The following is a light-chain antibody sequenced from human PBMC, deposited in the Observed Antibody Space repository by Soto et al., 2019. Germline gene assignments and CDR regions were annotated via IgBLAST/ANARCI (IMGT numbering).Light chain of an antibody. CDR3: QEYNGNSGLT. Sequence: DIQMTQSPSTLSASVGDRVTITCRASQNIRSWLAWYQQKPGKAPELLIYSASGLESGVPSRFSGSGFGTEFTLTIGSLQPDDFATYYCQEYNGNSGLTFGGGTKVEIK. V-gene: IGKV1-5*03. CDR2: SAS. J-gene: IGKJ4*01. CDR1: QNIRSW.